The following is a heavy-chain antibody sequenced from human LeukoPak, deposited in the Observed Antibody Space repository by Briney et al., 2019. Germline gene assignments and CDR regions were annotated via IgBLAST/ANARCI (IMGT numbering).Heavy chain of an antibody. CDR3: ARDSRFGHYFDY. V-gene: IGHV3-21*01. D-gene: IGHD3-10*01. CDR2: ISSSSSYI. Sequence: GGSLRLSCAASGFTFSSYSMNWVRQAPGKGLEWVSSISSSSSYIYYADSVKGRSTISRDNAKNSLYLQMNSLRAEDTAVYYCARDSRFGHYFDYWGQGTLVTVSS. CDR1: GFTFSSYS. J-gene: IGHJ4*02.